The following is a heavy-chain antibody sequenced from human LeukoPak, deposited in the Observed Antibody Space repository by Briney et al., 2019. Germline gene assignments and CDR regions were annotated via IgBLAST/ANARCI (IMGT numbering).Heavy chain of an antibody. CDR1: GYTLTELS. D-gene: IGHD3-3*01. CDR3: ARDSQGILEWLLPSYNWFDP. J-gene: IGHJ5*02. Sequence: EASVKVSCKVSGYTLTELSMHWVRQAPGKGLEWMGGFDPEDGETIYAQKFQGRVTMTEDTSTDTAYMELSSLRSDDTAVYYCARDSQGILEWLLPSYNWFDPWGQGTLVTVSP. CDR2: FDPEDGET. V-gene: IGHV1-24*01.